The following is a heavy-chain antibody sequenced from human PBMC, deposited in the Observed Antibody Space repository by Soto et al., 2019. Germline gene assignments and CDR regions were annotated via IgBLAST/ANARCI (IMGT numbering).Heavy chain of an antibody. Sequence: EVQLLESGGGLVQPGGSLRLSCAASGFTFISYALSWVRQATGKGLEWVSAIVGSGDNTYYADSVEGRFTISRDNSKNTLHLQMNSLRAEDTAVYYCVKESRGVAPTVTGYWGQGTLVTVSS. CDR2: IVGSGDNT. V-gene: IGHV3-23*01. CDR3: VKESRGVAPTVTGY. D-gene: IGHD6-13*01. J-gene: IGHJ4*02. CDR1: GFTFISYA.